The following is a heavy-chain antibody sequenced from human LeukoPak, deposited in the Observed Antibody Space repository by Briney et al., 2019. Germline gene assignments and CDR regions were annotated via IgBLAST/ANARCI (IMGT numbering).Heavy chain of an antibody. CDR2: FYSSGTS. V-gene: IGHV4-4*07. Sequence: SETLSLTCSVSGGSISSDCWSWIRQPGGKGLEWIGRFYSSGTSDINPPFQPRATISVDTSENQVFLTLTSLTAADTAVYFCAREKSVSGWHADSWGQGTLVTVSS. J-gene: IGHJ4*02. CDR3: AREKSVSGWHADS. CDR1: GGSISSDC. D-gene: IGHD6-19*01.